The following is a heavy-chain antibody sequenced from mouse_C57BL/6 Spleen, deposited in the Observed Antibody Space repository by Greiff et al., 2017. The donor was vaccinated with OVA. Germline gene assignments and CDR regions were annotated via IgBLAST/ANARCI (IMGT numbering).Heavy chain of an antibody. D-gene: IGHD1-1*01. V-gene: IGHV10-3*01. CDR1: GFTFNTYA. CDR2: IRSKSSNYAT. Sequence: EVHLVESGGGLVQPKGSLKLSCAVYGFTFNTYAMQWVSQATGKGLEWVGGIRSKSSNYATYYADSVKDKFTISKNYSQSMLYLQMNNLKTEDTAMYYCVRSFFSYYGSSYVYWYFDVWGTGTTVTVSS. CDR3: VRSFFSYYGSSYVYWYFDV. J-gene: IGHJ1*03.